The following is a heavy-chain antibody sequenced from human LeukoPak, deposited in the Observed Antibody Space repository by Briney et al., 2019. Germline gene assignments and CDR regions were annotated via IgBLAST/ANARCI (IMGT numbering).Heavy chain of an antibody. D-gene: IGHD3-3*01. Sequence: EGSLRLSCAASGFTFSSYRMSWVRQAPGKGLEWVANIKQDGSEKYYVDSVKGRFTISRDNAKNSLYLQMNSLRAEDTAVYYCARRRDYDFWSGFSFYYYYYMDVWGKGTTVTVSS. CDR2: IKQDGSEK. CDR1: GFTFSSYR. V-gene: IGHV3-7*01. CDR3: ARRRDYDFWSGFSFYYYYYMDV. J-gene: IGHJ6*03.